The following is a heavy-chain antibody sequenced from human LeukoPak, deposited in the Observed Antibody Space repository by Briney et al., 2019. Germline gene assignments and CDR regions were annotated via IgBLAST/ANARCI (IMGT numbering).Heavy chain of an antibody. D-gene: IGHD6-13*01. CDR2: IKQDGSEK. J-gene: IGHJ5*02. V-gene: IGHV3-7*01. CDR1: GFTFSSYW. CDR3: ARVPSRSSWYGWFDP. Sequence: PGGSLRLSCAASGFTFSSYWMSWVRQAPGKGLEWVANIKQDGSEKYYVDSVKGRFTISRDNAKNSLYLQMNSLRAEGTAVYYCARVPSRSSWYGWFDPWGQGTLVTVSS.